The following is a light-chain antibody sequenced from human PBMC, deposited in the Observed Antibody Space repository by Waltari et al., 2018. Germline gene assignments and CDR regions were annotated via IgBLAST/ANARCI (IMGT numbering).Light chain of an antibody. CDR2: EVN. V-gene: IGLV2-8*01. CDR3: SSYAGSTLM. J-gene: IGLJ3*02. Sequence: QSALTQPPSASGSPGQSVTISCTGTSSSVGGYAYVPWYQQHPGKAPKLMIYEVNKRPSGVPDRFSGSKSGNTASLTVSGLQAEDEADYYCSSYAGSTLMFGGGTKLTVL. CDR1: SSSVGGYAY.